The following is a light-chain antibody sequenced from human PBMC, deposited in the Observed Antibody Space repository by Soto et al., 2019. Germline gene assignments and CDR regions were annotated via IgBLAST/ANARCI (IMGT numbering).Light chain of an antibody. V-gene: IGKV2-28*01. CDR3: MQALQAPVT. J-gene: IGKJ4*01. CDR2: LGS. Sequence: DIVMTQSPLSLPVTPGEPASISCRSSQSLLHSNGYNCLDWYLQKPGQSPQLLIYLGSNRASGVPDRFSGSGSGTDFTLIISRVEAEDVRVYYCMQALQAPVTFGGGTKVEIK. CDR1: QSLLHSNGYNC.